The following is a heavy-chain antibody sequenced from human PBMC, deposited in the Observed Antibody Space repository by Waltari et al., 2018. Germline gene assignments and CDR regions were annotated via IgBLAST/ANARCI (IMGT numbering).Heavy chain of an antibody. D-gene: IGHD3-3*01. CDR1: GFTFSSYA. J-gene: IGHJ6*02. Sequence: EVQLLESGGGLVQPGGSLRLSCAASGFTFSSYAMSWVRQAPGKGLEWVSAISGSGGSTYYADSLKGRFTISRDNSKNTLYLQMNSLRAEDTAVYYCAKADYDFWSGYSARYYYGMDVWGQGTTVTVSS. V-gene: IGHV3-23*01. CDR2: ISGSGGST. CDR3: AKADYDFWSGYSARYYYGMDV.